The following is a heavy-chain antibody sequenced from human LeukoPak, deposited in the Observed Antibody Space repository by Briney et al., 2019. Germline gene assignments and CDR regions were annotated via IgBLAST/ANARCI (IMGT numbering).Heavy chain of an antibody. V-gene: IGHV3-23*01. Sequence: GGSLRLSCAASGFTFSSYAMSWVRQAPGKGLEWVSAISGSGGSTYYADSVKGRFTISRDNSKNTLYLQMNSLRAEDTAVYYCAKDPATDIVVVVAASTGGYWGHGTLVSVSS. CDR2: ISGSGGST. CDR3: AKDPATDIVVVVAASTGGY. CDR1: GFTFSSYA. J-gene: IGHJ4*01. D-gene: IGHD2-15*01.